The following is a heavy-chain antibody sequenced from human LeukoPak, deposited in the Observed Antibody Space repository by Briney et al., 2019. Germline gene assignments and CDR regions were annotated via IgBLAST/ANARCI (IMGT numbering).Heavy chain of an antibody. CDR1: GFTFSNYW. V-gene: IGHV3-7*03. CDR3: TKKTGEY. CDR2: IKQDGSER. Sequence: PGGSLRLSCAASGFTFSNYWMTWVRQAPGKGLEWVANIKQDGSERYYVDSVKGRFTISRDNAKNSLYLQMNSLIVEDTAVYYCTKKTGEYWGQGTLVTVSA. J-gene: IGHJ4*02.